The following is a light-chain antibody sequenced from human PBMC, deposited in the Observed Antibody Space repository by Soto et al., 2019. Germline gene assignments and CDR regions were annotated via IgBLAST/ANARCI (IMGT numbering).Light chain of an antibody. J-gene: IGKJ1*01. CDR1: QSLNNR. Sequence: IEVSRAPSTLTSSVGARDTKTFRASQSLNNRFAWYQQKPGKAPKLLIYDASTLESGVSSRFSGTGSETECSLSSTDLPADELATYFSHPYKTFSTCGEGTKVDI. CDR3: HPYKTFST. CDR2: DAS. V-gene: IGKV1-5*01.